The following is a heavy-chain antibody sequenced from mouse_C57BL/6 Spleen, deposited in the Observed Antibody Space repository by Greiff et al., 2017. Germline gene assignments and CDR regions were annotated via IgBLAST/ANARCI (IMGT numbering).Heavy chain of an antibody. D-gene: IGHD2-4*01. J-gene: IGHJ4*01. Sequence: QVQLQQPGAELVKPGASVKMSCKASGYTFTSYWITWVKQRPGQGLEWIGDIYLGGGSTNYNEKFKSKATLTVDTSSSTAYMQLSSLTSEDSAVYYCARKRAMYDYDDYYAMDYWGQGTSVTVSS. CDR2: IYLGGGST. V-gene: IGHV1-55*01. CDR3: ARKRAMYDYDDYYAMDY. CDR1: GYTFTSYW.